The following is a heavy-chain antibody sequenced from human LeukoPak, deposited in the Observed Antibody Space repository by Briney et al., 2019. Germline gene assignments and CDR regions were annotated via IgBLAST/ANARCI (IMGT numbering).Heavy chain of an antibody. CDR1: GFTVSNSY. Sequence: GGSLRLSCAASGFTVSNSYMSWVRQAPGKGLEWVSVIYSGGSTYYADSAKGRFTISRDNSKNTLYLQMNSLRAEDTAVYYCAKNTAMGYVRYFDYWGQGTLVTVSS. J-gene: IGHJ4*02. V-gene: IGHV3-53*01. CDR2: IYSGGST. D-gene: IGHD5-18*01. CDR3: AKNTAMGYVRYFDY.